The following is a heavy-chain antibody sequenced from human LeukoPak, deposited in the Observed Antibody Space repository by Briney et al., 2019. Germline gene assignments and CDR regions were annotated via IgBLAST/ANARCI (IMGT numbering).Heavy chain of an antibody. CDR3: ARAVNTGWYTPGVYFQH. V-gene: IGHV4-39*07. D-gene: IGHD6-19*01. CDR1: GGSISSSSYY. J-gene: IGHJ1*01. Sequence: SETLSLTCTVSGGSISSSSYYWGWIRQPPGKGLEWIGSIYYSGSTYYNPSLKSRVTISVDTSKNQFSLKLSSVTAADTAVYYCARAVNTGWYTPGVYFQHWGQGTLVTVSS. CDR2: IYYSGST.